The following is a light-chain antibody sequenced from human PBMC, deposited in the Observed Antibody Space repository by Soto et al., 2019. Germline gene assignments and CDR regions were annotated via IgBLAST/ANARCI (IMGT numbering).Light chain of an antibody. V-gene: IGKV1-5*01. J-gene: IGKJ1*01. CDR3: QQYNTYPWT. Sequence: DIHMTQSPYTLSSSVGDRVTITCRASQSISSWLAWYQQKPGKDPKLLIYDASSLESGVPSRFSGSGSGTEFTLTIRSLQPDDFATYYCQQYNTYPWTLGPGTKVDIK. CDR1: QSISSW. CDR2: DAS.